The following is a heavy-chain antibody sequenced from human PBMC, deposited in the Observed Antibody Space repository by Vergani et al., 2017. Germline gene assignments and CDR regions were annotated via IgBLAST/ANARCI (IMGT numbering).Heavy chain of an antibody. V-gene: IGHV2-70*01. D-gene: IGHD6-19*01. CDR3: ARIPGIAVAGTQNYYYYGMDV. Sequence: QVTLRESGPALVKPTQTLTLTCTFSGFSLSTSGMCVSWIRQPPGKALEWLALIDWDDDKYYSTSLKTRLTISKDTSKNQVVLTMTNMDPVDTATYYCARIPGIAVAGTQNYYYYGMDVWGQGP. J-gene: IGHJ6*02. CDR2: IDWDDDK. CDR1: GFSLSTSGMC.